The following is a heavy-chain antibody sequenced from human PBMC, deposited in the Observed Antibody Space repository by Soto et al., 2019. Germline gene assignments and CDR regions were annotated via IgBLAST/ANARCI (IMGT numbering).Heavy chain of an antibody. CDR2: IKQDGSEK. D-gene: IGHD1-1*01. J-gene: IGHJ6*02. Sequence: PGGSLRLSCVASEFTFSNYWMEWVRQVPGKGLEWVANIKQDGSEKNYVDSVKGRFSISRDNAKNSLFLQMNSLRAEDTAVYYCARGRRWTSLRTVYYGVDVWGQGTTVTVSS. CDR1: EFTFSNYW. V-gene: IGHV3-7*05. CDR3: ARGRRWTSLRTVYYGVDV.